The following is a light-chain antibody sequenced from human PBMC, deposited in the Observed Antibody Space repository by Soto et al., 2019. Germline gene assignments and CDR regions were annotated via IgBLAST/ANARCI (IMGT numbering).Light chain of an antibody. Sequence: EIVLTQSPGTLSLSPGERASLSFSASQSVSSNYLAWFQQIPGQAPRLLISTASSRATDIPDRFSGSGSGTDFTLTISRLEPEDFAVYYCHQYGSSPYTFGQGTRLEIK. V-gene: IGKV3-20*01. CDR1: QSVSSNY. CDR2: TAS. CDR3: HQYGSSPYT. J-gene: IGKJ5*01.